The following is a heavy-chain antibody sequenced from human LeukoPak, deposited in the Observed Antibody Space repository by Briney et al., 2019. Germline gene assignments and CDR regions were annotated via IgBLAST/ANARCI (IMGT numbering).Heavy chain of an antibody. CDR2: IRYDGSIK. D-gene: IGHD2-15*01. CDR1: GFTFSSYS. V-gene: IGHV3-30*02. CDR3: AKDARRVRDIGVVFGRGRGYMDV. Sequence: GGSLRLSCAASGFTFSSYSMNWVRQAPGKGLEWVAFIRYDGSIKYYADSVKGRFTISRDNSKNTLYLQMNSLRGEDTAVYYCAKDARRVRDIGVVFGRGRGYMDVWGKGTTATISS. J-gene: IGHJ6*03.